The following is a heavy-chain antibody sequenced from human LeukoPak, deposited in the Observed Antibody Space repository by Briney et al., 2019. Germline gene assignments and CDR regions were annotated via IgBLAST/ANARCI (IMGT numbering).Heavy chain of an antibody. D-gene: IGHD1-26*01. V-gene: IGHV3-7*01. CDR1: GFTFSSYW. CDR2: IKQDGSEK. CDR3: ARDRGSYGGDCFDY. J-gene: IGHJ4*02. Sequence: GGSLKLSCAASGFTFSSYWMSWVRQAPGKGLEWVANIKQDGSEKYYVDSVKGRSTISRANAKSSLYLQMNSLRAEDTAVYYCARDRGSYGGDCFDYWGQGTLVTVSS.